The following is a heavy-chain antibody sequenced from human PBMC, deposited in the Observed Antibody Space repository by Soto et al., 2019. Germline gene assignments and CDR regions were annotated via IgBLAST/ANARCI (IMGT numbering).Heavy chain of an antibody. J-gene: IGHJ3*01. CDR3: ARRSVSHSNAFDF. Sequence: QVQLVQSGAEVKKPGSSVKVSCKASGGTFRNLAINWVRQAPGQGLAWMGGFIPIIGGGINAQKFQGRVTITSAESTSTAYRELSSLKSEDTAMYFCARRSVSHSNAFDFWGQGTMVTVSS. CDR2: FIPIIGGG. D-gene: IGHD2-15*01. V-gene: IGHV1-69*01. CDR1: GGTFRNLA.